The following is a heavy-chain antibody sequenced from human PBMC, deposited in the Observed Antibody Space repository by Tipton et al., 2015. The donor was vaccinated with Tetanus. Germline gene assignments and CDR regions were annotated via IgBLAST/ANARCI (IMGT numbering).Heavy chain of an antibody. V-gene: IGHV3-33*01. CDR1: GFTFNGYG. D-gene: IGHD3-3*01. CDR2: VWYDGGKQ. J-gene: IGHJ4*02. CDR3: AREGSLEWLGPFGS. Sequence: SGFTFNGYGMHWVRQAPGKGLEWLALVWYDGGKQYYADSVKGRFTISRDNSKNTVDLQMNNLRDEDTAVYYCAREGSLEWLGPFGSWGQGPLVAVSS.